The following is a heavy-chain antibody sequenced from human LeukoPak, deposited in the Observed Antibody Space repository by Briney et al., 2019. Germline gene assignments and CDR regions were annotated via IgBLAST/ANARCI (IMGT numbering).Heavy chain of an antibody. D-gene: IGHD1-26*01. Sequence: GGSLRLSCAASGFTFSSYAMHWVRLAPGKGLEWVAVISYDGSNKYYADSVKGRFTISRDNSKNTLYLQMNSLRAEDTAVYYCARDGSGSYQYYFDYWGQGTLVTVSS. CDR3: ARDGSGSYQYYFDY. V-gene: IGHV3-30*04. CDR2: ISYDGSNK. CDR1: GFTFSSYA. J-gene: IGHJ4*02.